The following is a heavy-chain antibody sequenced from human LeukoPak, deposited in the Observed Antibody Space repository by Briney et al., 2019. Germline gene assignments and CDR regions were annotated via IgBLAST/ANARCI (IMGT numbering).Heavy chain of an antibody. V-gene: IGHV3-30-3*01. CDR1: GFTFSSYL. Sequence: GGSLRLSCAASGFTFSSYLMSWVRQAPGKGLEWVAVISYDGSNKYYADSVKGRFTISRDNSKNTLYLQMNSLRAEDTAVYYCARVYSSSWYEHPDYWGQGTLVTVSS. CDR2: ISYDGSNK. CDR3: ARVYSSSWYEHPDY. J-gene: IGHJ4*02. D-gene: IGHD6-13*01.